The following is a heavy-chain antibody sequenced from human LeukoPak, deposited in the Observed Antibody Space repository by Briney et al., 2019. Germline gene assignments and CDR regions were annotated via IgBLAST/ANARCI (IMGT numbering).Heavy chain of an antibody. CDR1: GFTFSSYA. CDR3: TKISPLRIEYFHH. CDR2: ISGGADST. J-gene: IGHJ1*01. Sequence: GGSLRLSCAASGFTFSSYAMSWVRQAPGEGLEWVSVISGGADSTYYADSVKGRFTISRDNSKNTLYLQMNSLRAEDTAIYYCTKISPLRIEYFHHWGRGTLVTVSS. D-gene: IGHD5-12*01. V-gene: IGHV3-23*01.